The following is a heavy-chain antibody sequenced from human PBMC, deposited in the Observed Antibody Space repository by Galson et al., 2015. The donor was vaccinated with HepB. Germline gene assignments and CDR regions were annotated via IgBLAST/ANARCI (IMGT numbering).Heavy chain of an antibody. CDR3: ARGNRNYDILTGLRMADYYMDV. CDR2: IIPIFGTA. J-gene: IGHJ6*03. Sequence: SVKVSCKASGGTFSSYAISWVRQAPGQGLEWMGGIIPIFGTANYAQKFQGRVTITADESTSTAYMELSSLRSEDTAVYYCARGNRNYDILTGLRMADYYMDVWGKGTTVTVSS. D-gene: IGHD3-9*01. CDR1: GGTFSSYA. V-gene: IGHV1-69*13.